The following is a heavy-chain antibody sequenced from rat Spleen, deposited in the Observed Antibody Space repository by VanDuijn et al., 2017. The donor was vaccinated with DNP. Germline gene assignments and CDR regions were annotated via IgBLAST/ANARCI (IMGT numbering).Heavy chain of an antibody. V-gene: IGHV5-31*01. D-gene: IGHD1-5*01. CDR2: ITSSGDNT. Sequence: EVHLVESGGGLVQPGRSLKLSCVASGFTFNNYWMTWIRQVPGKGLEWVAAITSSGDNTYYLASVKGRFTLSRDNAENTLYLQMNSLRSEDTATYYCTLQRYKYNYHVVDAWGQGTSVTVSS. CDR3: TLQRYKYNYHVVDA. J-gene: IGHJ4*01. CDR1: GFTFNNYW.